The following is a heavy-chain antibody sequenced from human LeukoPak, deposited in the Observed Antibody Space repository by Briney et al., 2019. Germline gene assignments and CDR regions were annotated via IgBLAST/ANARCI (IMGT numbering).Heavy chain of an antibody. J-gene: IGHJ3*02. Sequence: ASVQVSCKASGYTFTSYAMHWVRQAPGQRLEWMGWINAGNGNTKYSQKFQGRVTITRDTSASTAYMELSSLRSEDTAVYYCARGGYSYGYQAFDIWGQGTMVTVSS. D-gene: IGHD5-18*01. CDR2: INAGNGNT. CDR1: GYTFTSYA. CDR3: ARGGYSYGYQAFDI. V-gene: IGHV1-3*01.